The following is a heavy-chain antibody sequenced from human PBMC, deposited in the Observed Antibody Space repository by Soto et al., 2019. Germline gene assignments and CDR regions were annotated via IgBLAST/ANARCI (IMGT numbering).Heavy chain of an antibody. CDR2: ISGTGGGT. J-gene: IGHJ6*02. Sequence: EVHLLESGGGLVQPGGSLRLSCAASGFTFSNYAMTWVRQAPGKGLEWVSVISGTGGGTNNADSAKGRFTTSRDNSKNTLYLQMHSLRAEDTAVYYCAKRAFYGSGIPNYYGMDVWGQGTAVTVSS. D-gene: IGHD3-10*01. CDR1: GFTFSNYA. V-gene: IGHV3-23*01. CDR3: AKRAFYGSGIPNYYGMDV.